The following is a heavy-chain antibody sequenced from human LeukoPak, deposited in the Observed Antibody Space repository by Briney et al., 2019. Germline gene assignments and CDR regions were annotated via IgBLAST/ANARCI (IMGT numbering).Heavy chain of an antibody. V-gene: IGHV4-4*02. CDR3: TREDRPFCPFAY. Sequence: PSETLSLTCGVSGGSIDITNYWSWDRQAPGKGLEWIGEISHDGTTNHNPSLRSRVAMSLDRANNQFSLSLTSVTAADTAVYYRTREDRPFCPFAYWGQGVLVTVSS. CDR2: ISHDGTT. CDR1: GGSIDITNY. J-gene: IGHJ4*02. D-gene: IGHD3-22*01.